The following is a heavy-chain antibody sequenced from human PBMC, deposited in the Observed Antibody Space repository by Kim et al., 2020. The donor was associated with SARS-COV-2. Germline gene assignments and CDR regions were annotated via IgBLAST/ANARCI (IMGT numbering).Heavy chain of an antibody. CDR2: IIPIFGTA. CDR1: GGTFSSYA. V-gene: IGHV1-69*01. Sequence: SVKVSCKASGGTFSSYAINWVRQAPGQGLEWMGGIIPIFGTANYAHNFQGRVTITADESTSTAYMELSSLRSEDTGVYYCARERRGMGYSSSWLQETYGMDVWGQGTTVTVSS. CDR3: ARERRGMGYSSSWLQETYGMDV. D-gene: IGHD6-13*01. J-gene: IGHJ6*02.